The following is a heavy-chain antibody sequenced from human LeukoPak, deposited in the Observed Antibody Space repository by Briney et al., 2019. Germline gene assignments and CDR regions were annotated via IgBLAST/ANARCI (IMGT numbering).Heavy chain of an antibody. D-gene: IGHD6-19*01. CDR3: ARDLGYSSGPNY. CDR1: GFSFSSYG. CDR2: ISRSSLYK. V-gene: IGHV3-21*01. J-gene: IGHJ4*02. Sequence: PGGSLRLSCGASGFSFSSYGMNWVRQAPGKGLEWVSSISRSSLYKYYVDSVKGRFTISRDNAKNSLYLQMNSLRAEDTAVYYCARDLGYSSGPNYWGQGTRVTVSS.